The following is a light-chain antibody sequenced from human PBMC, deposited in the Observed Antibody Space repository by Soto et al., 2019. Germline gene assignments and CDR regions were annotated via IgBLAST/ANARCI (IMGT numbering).Light chain of an antibody. CDR3: QQSYSTPLT. CDR2: AAF. J-gene: IGKJ4*01. Sequence: DIQMTQSPSSLSASVGDRVTITCRASQSISSYLNWYQQKPGKAPKLLIYAAFSLQSGVPSRFSGSGSGTDFTHTISSLQPEDFATYYCQQSYSTPLTFGGGTKVDIK. CDR1: QSISSY. V-gene: IGKV1-39*01.